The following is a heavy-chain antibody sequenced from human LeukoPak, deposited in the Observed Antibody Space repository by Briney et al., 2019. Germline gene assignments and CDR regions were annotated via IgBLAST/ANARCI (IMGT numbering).Heavy chain of an antibody. J-gene: IGHJ6*02. CDR2: VYYTGTT. CDR3: ARQSDPYYHYGLDF. Sequence: PSETLSLTCALSGGSIKNYYWSWIRQPLGKGLEGIGYVYYTGTTSYNPSLKSRVTISVETSKNQFSLTLNSVTAADTAVYHCARQSDPYYHYGLDFWGQGTTVIVSS. CDR1: GGSIKNYY. V-gene: IGHV4-59*01.